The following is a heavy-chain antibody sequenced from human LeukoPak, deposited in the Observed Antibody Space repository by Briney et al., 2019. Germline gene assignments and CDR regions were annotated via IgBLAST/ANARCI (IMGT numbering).Heavy chain of an antibody. J-gene: IGHJ4*02. D-gene: IGHD1-26*01. Sequence: GGSLRLSCAASGFSVIGDRMNWVRQAPGKGLEWVSIIYSGGRTDYADSVKGRFTMSRDNSKNTLYLQMNSLRAEDTAIYYCASDLSGARDSWGQGTLVTVSS. CDR2: IYSGGRT. CDR1: GFSVIGDR. CDR3: ASDLSGARDS. V-gene: IGHV3-53*01.